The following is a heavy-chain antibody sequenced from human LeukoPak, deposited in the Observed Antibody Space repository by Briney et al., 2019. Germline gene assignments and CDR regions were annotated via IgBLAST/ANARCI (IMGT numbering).Heavy chain of an antibody. D-gene: IGHD5-12*01. CDR1: SYTFSTYG. CDR3: TRGLWSGYNGHAGRAYDI. V-gene: IGHV1-18*01. CDR2: ISPHNENT. Sequence: GASVKVSCKASSYTFSTYGINWVRQAPGQGLAWMGWISPHNENTYYTQSLPGRVTMTIDTSPTTAYMELRSLRSDDTAVYYCTRGLWSGYNGHAGRAYDIWGQGTLVTVSS. J-gene: IGHJ3*02.